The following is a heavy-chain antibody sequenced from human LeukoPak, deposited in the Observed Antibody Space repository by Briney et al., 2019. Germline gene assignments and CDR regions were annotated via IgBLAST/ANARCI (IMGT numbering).Heavy chain of an antibody. V-gene: IGHV3-21*01. Sequence: GGSLRLSCAASGFTFSSYSMNWVRQAPGKGLEWVSSISSSSSYIYYADSVEGRFTISRDNAKNSLYLQMNSLRAEDTAVYYCARDTYSSGQIFDYWGQGTLVTVSS. CDR2: ISSSSSYI. CDR3: ARDTYSSGQIFDY. D-gene: IGHD6-19*01. CDR1: GFTFSSYS. J-gene: IGHJ4*02.